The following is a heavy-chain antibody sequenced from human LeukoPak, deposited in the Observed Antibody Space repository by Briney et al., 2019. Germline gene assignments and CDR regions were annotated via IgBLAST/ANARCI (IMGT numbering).Heavy chain of an antibody. CDR3: AMGPGTLAGY. V-gene: IGHV1-69*01. CDR2: IIPIFGTA. CDR1: GGTFSSYA. D-gene: IGHD3-10*01. J-gene: IGHJ4*02. Sequence: ASVKVSCKASGGTFSSYAISWVRQAPGQGLEWMGGIIPIFGTANYAQKFQGRVTITADESTSTAYRELSSLRSEDTAAYYCAMGPGTLAGYWGQGTLVTVSS.